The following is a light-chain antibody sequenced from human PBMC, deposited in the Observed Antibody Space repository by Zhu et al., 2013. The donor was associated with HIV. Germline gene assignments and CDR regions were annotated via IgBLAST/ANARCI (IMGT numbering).Light chain of an antibody. Sequence: EIVMTQSPATLSVSPGEGATLSCRTSQSINTNLAWYQQKPGQAPRLLIYDASTRATGFSARFSGSGSGTEFTLTISGLQSDDFAVYYCQQYHDWPRTFGQGTRVDIK. V-gene: IGKV3-15*01. J-gene: IGKJ1*01. CDR1: QSINTN. CDR3: QQYHDWPRT. CDR2: DAS.